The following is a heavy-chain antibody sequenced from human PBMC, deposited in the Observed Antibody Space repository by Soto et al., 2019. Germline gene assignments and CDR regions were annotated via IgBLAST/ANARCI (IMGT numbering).Heavy chain of an antibody. CDR1: GFTFSSYS. D-gene: IGHD3-10*01. CDR2: ISSSSSTI. CDR3: ARATMVRGAEFDY. J-gene: IGHJ4*02. V-gene: IGHV3-48*01. Sequence: EVQLVESGGGLVQPGGSLRLSCAASGFTFSSYSMNWVRQAPGKGLEWVSYISSSSSTIYYADSVKGRFTISRDNAKNSLYLKMKSVRAEDTAVYYCARATMVRGAEFDYWGQGTLVTVSS.